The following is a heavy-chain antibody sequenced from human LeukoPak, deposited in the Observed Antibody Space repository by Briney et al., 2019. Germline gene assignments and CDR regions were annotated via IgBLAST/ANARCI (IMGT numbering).Heavy chain of an antibody. CDR1: EFTFSSYW. V-gene: IGHV3-7*03. D-gene: IGHD3-22*01. CDR2: IKQDGSEK. Sequence: PGGSLRLSCAASEFTFSSYWMSWVRQAPGKGLEWVANIKQDGSEKYYVDSVKGRFTISRDNAKNSLYLQMNSLRAEDTAVYYCARDPSTRYYDSSGYYYPLHYFDYWGQGTLVTVSS. J-gene: IGHJ4*02. CDR3: ARDPSTRYYDSSGYYYPLHYFDY.